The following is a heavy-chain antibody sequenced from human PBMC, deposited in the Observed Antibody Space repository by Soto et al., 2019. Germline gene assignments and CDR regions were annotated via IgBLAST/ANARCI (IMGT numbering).Heavy chain of an antibody. Sequence: SETLSLTCTVSGGSVSSGSYYWSWIRQPPGKGLEWIGYIYYSGSTNYNPSLKSRVTISVDTSKNQFSLKPSSVTAADTAVYYCARVMYSGSYSHFAYWGQGTLVTVSS. V-gene: IGHV4-61*01. CDR3: ARVMYSGSYSHFAY. J-gene: IGHJ4*02. CDR1: GGSVSSGSYY. D-gene: IGHD1-26*01. CDR2: IYYSGST.